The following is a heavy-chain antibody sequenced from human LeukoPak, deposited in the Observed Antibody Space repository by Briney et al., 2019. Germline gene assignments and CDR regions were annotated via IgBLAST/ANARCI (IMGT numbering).Heavy chain of an antibody. D-gene: IGHD3-3*01. CDR3: ARVRFLEWFEAFDI. CDR1: GYTFTSYD. V-gene: IGHV1-8*01. Sequence: PPASVKVSCKASGYTFTSYDINWVRQATGQGLEWMGWMNPNSGNTGYAQKFQGRVTMTRNTSISTAYMELSSLRSEDTAVYYCARVRFLEWFEAFDIWGQGTMVTVSS. J-gene: IGHJ3*02. CDR2: MNPNSGNT.